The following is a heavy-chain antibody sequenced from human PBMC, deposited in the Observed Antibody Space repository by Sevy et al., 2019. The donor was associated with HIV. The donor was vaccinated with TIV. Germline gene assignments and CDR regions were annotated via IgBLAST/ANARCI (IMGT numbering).Heavy chain of an antibody. CDR1: GFTFSSYS. J-gene: IGHJ6*02. Sequence: GGCLRLSCAASGFTFSSYSMNWVRQAPGKGLEWVSYISSSSSTIYYADSVKGRFTISRDNAKNSLYLQMNSLRDEDTAVYYCARDRAVRGVSYYYYGMDVWGQGTTVTVSS. CDR2: ISSSSSTI. D-gene: IGHD3-10*01. CDR3: ARDRAVRGVSYYYYGMDV. V-gene: IGHV3-48*02.